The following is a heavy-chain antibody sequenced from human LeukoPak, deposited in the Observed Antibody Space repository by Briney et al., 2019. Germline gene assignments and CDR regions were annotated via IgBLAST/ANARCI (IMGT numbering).Heavy chain of an antibody. Sequence: SETLSLTCTVSGGSISSYYWSWIRQPPGKGLEWIGYIYYSGSTNYNPSLKSRVTISVDTSKNQFSLKLSSVTAADMAVYYCARLYGDYYFDYWGQGTLVTVSS. CDR1: GGSISSYY. V-gene: IGHV4-59*01. J-gene: IGHJ4*02. D-gene: IGHD4-17*01. CDR3: ARLYGDYYFDY. CDR2: IYYSGST.